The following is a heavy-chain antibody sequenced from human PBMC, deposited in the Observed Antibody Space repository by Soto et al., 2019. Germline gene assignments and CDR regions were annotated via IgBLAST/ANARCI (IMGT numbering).Heavy chain of an antibody. D-gene: IGHD3-22*01. J-gene: IGHJ4*02. CDR1: GGSISSGGYY. CDR2: IYYSGST. Sequence: QVQLQESGPGLVKPSQTLSLTCTVSGGSISSGGYYWSWIPQHPGKGLEWIGYIYYSGSTYYNPSLKSRVTISVDTSKNQFSLKLRSVTAADTAVYYCARLDSSGYWRGDYWGQGTLVTVSS. CDR3: ARLDSSGYWRGDY. V-gene: IGHV4-31*03.